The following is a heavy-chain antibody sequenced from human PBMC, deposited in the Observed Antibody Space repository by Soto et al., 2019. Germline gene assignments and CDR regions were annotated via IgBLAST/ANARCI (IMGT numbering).Heavy chain of an antibody. CDR1: GFTFSSYA. D-gene: IGHD5-18*01. Sequence: GGSLRLSCAASGFTFSSYAMSWVRQAPGKGLEWVSDISGSGSTIYYADSVKGRFTISRDNAKNSLYLQMNSLRAEDTAVYYCARGSQLATDAFDIWGQGTMVTVSS. CDR3: ARGSQLATDAFDI. CDR2: ISGSGSTI. J-gene: IGHJ3*02. V-gene: IGHV3-48*04.